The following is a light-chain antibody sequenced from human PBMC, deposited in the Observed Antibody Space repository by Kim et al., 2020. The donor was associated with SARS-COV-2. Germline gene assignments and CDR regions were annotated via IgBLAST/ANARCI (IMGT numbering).Light chain of an antibody. CDR1: QSIANN. Sequence: IVLTQSPAALTVSPGERATLSCRASQSIANNLVWYQQKPGQAPRLLIYGASIRVPGIPERFSGSGSGTEFTLTISSLQSEDFAVYYCQQYHNWEKFGPGTKVEIK. CDR2: GAS. V-gene: IGKV3-15*01. CDR3: QQYHNWEK. J-gene: IGKJ1*01.